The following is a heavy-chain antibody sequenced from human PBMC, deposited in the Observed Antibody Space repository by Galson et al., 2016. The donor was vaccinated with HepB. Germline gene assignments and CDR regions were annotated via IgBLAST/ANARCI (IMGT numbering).Heavy chain of an antibody. D-gene: IGHD1-26*01. V-gene: IGHV4-59*01. CDR1: GGSITSYY. J-gene: IGHJ4*02. Sequence: ETLSLTCTVSGGSITSYYWTWIRQPPGKGLEWIGYMYYNGESNYNPSLKSRVTISVDTSKNQVSLNLNSVTTADTAVYYCARSSHRGTYYDAHWGQGTLVTVSS. CDR2: MYYNGES. CDR3: ARSSHRGTYYDAH.